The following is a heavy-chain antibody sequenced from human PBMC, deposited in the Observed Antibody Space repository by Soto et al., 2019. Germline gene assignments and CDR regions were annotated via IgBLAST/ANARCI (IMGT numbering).Heavy chain of an antibody. CDR2: IYWDDDK. D-gene: IGHD4-17*01. CDR3: AHRMAYDDWDY. CDR1: GFSLTTSGVG. J-gene: IGHJ4*02. V-gene: IGHV2-5*02. Sequence: QITLKESGPTLVKPTQTLTLTCTFSGFSLTTSGVGVGWIRQPPGKALEWLALIYWDDDKRYSPSLRSRLTNTTDTSKNQVVLTMTNMDPVDTATSYYAHRMAYDDWDYWGQGTLVTVSS.